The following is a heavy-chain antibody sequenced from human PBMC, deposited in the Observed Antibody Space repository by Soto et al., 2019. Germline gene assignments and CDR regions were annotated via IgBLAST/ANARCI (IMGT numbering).Heavy chain of an antibody. CDR3: ARDRQLRYLFDY. Sequence: ASVKVSCKASGYTFTGYYMHWVRQAPGQGLEWMGWINPNSGGTNYAQKFQGRVTMTRDTSISTAYMELSRLRSDDTAVYYCARDRQLRYLFDYWGQGTLVTVPS. V-gene: IGHV1-2*02. D-gene: IGHD6-6*01. J-gene: IGHJ4*02. CDR2: INPNSGGT. CDR1: GYTFTGYY.